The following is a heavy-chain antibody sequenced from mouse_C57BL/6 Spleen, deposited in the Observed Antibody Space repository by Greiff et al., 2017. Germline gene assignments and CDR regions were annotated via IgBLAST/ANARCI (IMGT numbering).Heavy chain of an antibody. D-gene: IGHD2-3*01. Sequence: VQLQQPGAELVKPGASVKMSCKASGYTFTSYWITWVKQRPGQGLEWIGDIYPGSGSTNYNEKFKSKATLTVDTSSSTAYRQLSSLTSEDSAVYYCARKNGYYGGTFDYWGQGTTLTVSS. J-gene: IGHJ2*01. CDR2: IYPGSGST. CDR3: ARKNGYYGGTFDY. V-gene: IGHV1-55*01. CDR1: GYTFTSYW.